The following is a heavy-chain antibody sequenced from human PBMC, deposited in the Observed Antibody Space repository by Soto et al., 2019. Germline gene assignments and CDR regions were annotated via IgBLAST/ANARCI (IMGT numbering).Heavy chain of an antibody. Sequence: QITLKESGPTLVKPTQTLTLTCTFSGFSLSTSGVGVGWIRQPPGKALEWLALLYWDDDKRYSPSLKSRFTITKDTSKNQVVITMTNMDPVDTATYYCAHRQRTVYFDYWGQGTLVTVSS. V-gene: IGHV2-5*02. CDR1: GFSLSTSGVG. D-gene: IGHD4-17*01. J-gene: IGHJ4*02. CDR2: LYWDDDK. CDR3: AHRQRTVYFDY.